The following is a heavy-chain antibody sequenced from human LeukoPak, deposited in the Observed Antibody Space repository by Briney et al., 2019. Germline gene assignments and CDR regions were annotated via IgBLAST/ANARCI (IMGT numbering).Heavy chain of an antibody. CDR1: GFTFRNYA. V-gene: IGHV3-23*01. CDR3: TTDLPKSVSYYDTKNYYVGYYFDY. D-gene: IGHD3-22*01. CDR2: ASGSGDST. J-gene: IGHJ4*02. Sequence: GGSLRLSCTASGFTFRNYAMNWVRQAPGKGLEWVSGASGSGDSTYFGDFVKGRFSISRDNSKNTLYLQMNSLKIEDTAVYYCTTDLPKSVSYYDTKNYYVGYYFDYWGQGTLVTVSS.